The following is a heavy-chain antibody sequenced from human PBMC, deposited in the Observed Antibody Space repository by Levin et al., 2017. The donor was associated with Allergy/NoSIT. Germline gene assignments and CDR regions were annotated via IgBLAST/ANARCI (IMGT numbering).Heavy chain of an antibody. V-gene: IGHV4-59*08. CDR1: GGSISSYY. CDR2: IYYSGST. J-gene: IGHJ5*02. CDR3: ASVLWFGDHTWAWFDP. D-gene: IGHD3-10*01. Sequence: SQTLSLTCTVSGGSISSYYWSWIRQPPGKGLEWIGYIYYSGSTNYNPSLKSRVTISVDTSKNQFSLKLSSVTAADTAVYYCASVLWFGDHTWAWFDPWGQGTLVTVSS.